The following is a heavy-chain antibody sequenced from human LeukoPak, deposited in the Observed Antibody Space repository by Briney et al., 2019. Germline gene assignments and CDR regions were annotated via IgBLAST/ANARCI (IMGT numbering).Heavy chain of an antibody. CDR3: ARDRYSYGPMPDY. CDR1: GGSISSGSYY. V-gene: IGHV4-61*02. Sequence: SETLSLTCTVSGGSISSGSYYWSWIRQPAGKGLEWIGRIYTSGSTNYNPSLKSRVTISVDTSKNQFSLKLSSVTAADTAVYYCARDRYSYGPMPDYWGQGTLVTVSS. D-gene: IGHD5-18*01. J-gene: IGHJ4*02. CDR2: IYTSGST.